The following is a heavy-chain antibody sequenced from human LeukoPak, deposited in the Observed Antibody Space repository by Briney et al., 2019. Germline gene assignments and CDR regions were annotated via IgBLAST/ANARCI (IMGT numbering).Heavy chain of an antibody. V-gene: IGHV4-34*01. CDR2: IYHSGST. J-gene: IGHJ4*02. CDR3: ARGGDYGDYVFHY. Sequence: SETLSLTCAVYGGSFSDYYWTWIRQPPGKGLEWIGEIYHSGSTNYNPSLKSRVTISVDTSKNQFSLKLYSVTAADTAVYYCARGGDYGDYVFHYWGQGTLVTVSS. D-gene: IGHD4-17*01. CDR1: GGSFSDYY.